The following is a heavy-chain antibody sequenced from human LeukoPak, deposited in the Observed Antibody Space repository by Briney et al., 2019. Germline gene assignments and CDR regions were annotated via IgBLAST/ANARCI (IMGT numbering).Heavy chain of an antibody. Sequence: ETLSLTCAVYGGSFSGYYWSWIRQPPGKGLEWVSSISSSSSYIYYADSVKGRFTISRDNAKNSLYLQMNSLRAEDTAVYYCARSRDYGDYYFDYWGQGTLVTVSS. CDR1: GGSFSGYY. CDR2: ISSSSSYI. J-gene: IGHJ4*02. CDR3: ARSRDYGDYYFDY. V-gene: IGHV3-21*01. D-gene: IGHD4-17*01.